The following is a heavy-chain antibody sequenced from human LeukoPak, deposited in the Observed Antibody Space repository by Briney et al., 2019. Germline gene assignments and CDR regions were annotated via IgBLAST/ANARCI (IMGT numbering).Heavy chain of an antibody. CDR1: GYTFTSYD. J-gene: IGHJ6*03. CDR3: ARVSSSSSSPRVYYYYMDV. CDR2: MNPNSGNT. Sequence: GASVKVSCKASGYTFTSYDINWVRQATGQGLEWMGWMNPNSGNTGYAQKFQGRVTMTRNTSISTAYMELSSLRSEDTAVYYCARVSSSSSSPRVYYYYMDVWGKGATVTVSS. V-gene: IGHV1-8*01. D-gene: IGHD2-2*01.